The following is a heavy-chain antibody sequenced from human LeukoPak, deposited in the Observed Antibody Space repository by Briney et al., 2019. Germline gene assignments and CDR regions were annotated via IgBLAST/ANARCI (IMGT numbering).Heavy chain of an antibody. CDR3: ASRFGGYGGNPGWFDP. CDR2: IIPIFGTA. CDR1: GGTFSSYA. V-gene: IGHV1-69*05. D-gene: IGHD4-23*01. Sequence: VASVKVSCKASGGTFSSYAISWVRQAPGQGLEWMGGIIPIFGTANYAQKFQGRVTITTDESTSTAYMELSSLRSEDTAVYYCASRFGGYGGNPGWFDPWGQGTLVTVSS. J-gene: IGHJ5*02.